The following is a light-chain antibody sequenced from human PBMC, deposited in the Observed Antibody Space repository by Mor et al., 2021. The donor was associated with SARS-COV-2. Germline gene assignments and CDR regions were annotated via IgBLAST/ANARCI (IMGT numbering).Light chain of an antibody. CDR2: DVS. CDR1: SSDVGVYNY. J-gene: IGLJ2*01. CDR3: CSYAGSYTFV. V-gene: IGLV2-11*02. Sequence: CTGSSSDVGVYNYVSWYQQHPGKAPKLMIYDVSKRPSGVPDRFSGSKSGNTASLTISGLQAEDEADYYCCSYAGSYTFVFGGGTKLTVL.